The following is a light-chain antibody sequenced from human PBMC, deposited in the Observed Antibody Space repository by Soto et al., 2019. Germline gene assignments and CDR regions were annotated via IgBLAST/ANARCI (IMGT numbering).Light chain of an antibody. V-gene: IGKV1-5*03. Sequence: DIQMTQSPSTLSASVGDRVTITCRASQSISNWLAWYQQKPGKAPKLLIYKASSLKSGVPSRFSGSGSGTEFTLTISSLQPDDFATYYCQQYNSSPYTFGQGTKLEIK. CDR1: QSISNW. J-gene: IGKJ2*01. CDR3: QQYNSSPYT. CDR2: KAS.